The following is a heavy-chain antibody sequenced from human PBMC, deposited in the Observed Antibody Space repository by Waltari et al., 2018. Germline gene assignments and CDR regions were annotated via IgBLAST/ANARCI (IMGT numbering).Heavy chain of an antibody. D-gene: IGHD5-12*01. CDR2: MSYSGAT. CDR1: GVSITSNPHH. Sequence: QLQLQESGPGLVKPPEHLPLPCSVSGVSITSNPHHWGWIRQPPGQGLEWIGTMSYSGATYSSPSLRSRVTISRDTSKNQLSLKLGSVTAADTAVYYCATYIGASVGTAAFDVWGQGTMVTVSS. V-gene: IGHV4-39*01. J-gene: IGHJ3*01. CDR3: ATYIGASVGTAAFDV.